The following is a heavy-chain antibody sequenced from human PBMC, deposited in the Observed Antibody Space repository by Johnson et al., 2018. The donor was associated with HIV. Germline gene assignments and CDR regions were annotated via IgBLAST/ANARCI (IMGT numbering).Heavy chain of an antibody. CDR3: TTAASSSWYGEDAFDI. Sequence: VQLVESGGGLVKPGGSLRLSCAASGFTFSSYWMSWVRQAPGKGLEWVGRIKSKTDGGTTDYAAPVKGRFTISRDDSKNTLYLQMNSLKTEDTAVYYCTTAASSSWYGEDAFDIWGQGTMVTVSS. V-gene: IGHV3-15*01. CDR2: IKSKTDGGTT. J-gene: IGHJ3*02. CDR1: GFTFSSYW. D-gene: IGHD6-13*01.